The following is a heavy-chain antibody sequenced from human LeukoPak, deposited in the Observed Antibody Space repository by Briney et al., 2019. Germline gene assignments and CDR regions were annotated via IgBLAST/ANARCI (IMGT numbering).Heavy chain of an antibody. V-gene: IGHV3-7*01. CDR2: IKQDGSEK. J-gene: IGHJ4*02. CDR1: GFLVSSCG. Sequence: TGGSLRLSCAASGFLVSSCGMHWVRQAPGKGLEWVANIKQDGSEKEYVDSVKGRFTISRDNAKNSLYLQMNSLRAEDTAVYYCASRRGGYWGQGTLVTVSS. D-gene: IGHD1-14*01. CDR3: ASRRGGY.